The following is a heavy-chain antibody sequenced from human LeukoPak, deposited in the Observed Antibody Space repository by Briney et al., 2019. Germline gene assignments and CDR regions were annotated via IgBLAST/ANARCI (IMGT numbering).Heavy chain of an antibody. CDR2: IIPIFGIA. V-gene: IGHV1-69*04. J-gene: IGHJ6*02. CDR1: GGTFSSYA. D-gene: IGHD6-13*01. CDR3: ARDQGGIAAAGTRYYYGMNV. Sequence: SVKVSCKASGGTFSSYAISWVRQAPGQGLEWMGRIIPIFGIANYAQKFQGRVTITADKSTSTAYMELSSLRSEDTAVYYCARDQGGIAAAGTRYYYGMNVWGQGTTVTVSS.